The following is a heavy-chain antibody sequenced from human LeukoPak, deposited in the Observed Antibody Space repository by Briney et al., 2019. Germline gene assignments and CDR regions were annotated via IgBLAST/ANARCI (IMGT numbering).Heavy chain of an antibody. CDR1: GYTFTSYD. D-gene: IGHD3-3*01. CDR3: ARDGYDFWSGFYYYYGMDV. CDR2: MNPNSGNT. Sequence: ASVKVSCKASGYTFTSYDINWVRQATGQGLEWMGWMNPNSGNTGYAQKFQGRVTMTRNTSISTAYMELSSLRSEDTAVYYCARDGYDFWSGFYYYYGMDVWGQGTTVTVSS. V-gene: IGHV1-8*01. J-gene: IGHJ6*02.